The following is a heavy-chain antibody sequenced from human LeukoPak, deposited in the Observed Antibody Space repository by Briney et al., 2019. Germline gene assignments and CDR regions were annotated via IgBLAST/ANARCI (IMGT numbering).Heavy chain of an antibody. D-gene: IGHD3-22*01. Sequence: GGSLRLFCAASGFTFSSYSMNWIRQAPGKGLEWVSSISGSGEFIYYGDSVKGRVTISRDNGKNSLYLQMNSVRPEDMAVYYCARDDSHGYHFFDSWGRGTLVTVSS. J-gene: IGHJ4*02. V-gene: IGHV3-21*01. CDR1: GFTFSSYS. CDR2: ISGSGEFI. CDR3: ARDDSHGYHFFDS.